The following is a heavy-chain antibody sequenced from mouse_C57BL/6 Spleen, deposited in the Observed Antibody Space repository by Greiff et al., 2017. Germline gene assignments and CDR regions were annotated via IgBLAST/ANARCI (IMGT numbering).Heavy chain of an antibody. CDR2: IDPSDSYT. Sequence: QVQLQQPGAELVKPGASVKLSCKASGYTFTSYWMQWVKQRPGQGLEWIGEIDPSDSYTNYNQKFKGKATLTVDTSSSTAYMQLSSLTSEDSAVYYCARRNYGSSPAWLAYWGQGTLVTVSA. CDR1: GYTFTSYW. D-gene: IGHD1-1*01. J-gene: IGHJ3*01. V-gene: IGHV1-50*01. CDR3: ARRNYGSSPAWLAY.